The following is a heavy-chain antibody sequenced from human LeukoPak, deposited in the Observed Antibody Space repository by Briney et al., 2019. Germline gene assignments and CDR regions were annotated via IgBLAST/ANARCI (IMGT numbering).Heavy chain of an antibody. D-gene: IGHD6-13*01. CDR3: ARQDSSSWGYYYYMDV. CDR2: IIPIFGTA. J-gene: IGHJ6*03. V-gene: IGHV1-69*06. Sequence: SVKVSCKASGGTFSSYAISWVRQAPGQGLEWMGGIIPIFGTANYAQKFQGRVTITADKSTSTAYMELSSLRSEDTAVYYCARQDSSSWGYYYYMDVWGKGTTVTVSS. CDR1: GGTFSSYA.